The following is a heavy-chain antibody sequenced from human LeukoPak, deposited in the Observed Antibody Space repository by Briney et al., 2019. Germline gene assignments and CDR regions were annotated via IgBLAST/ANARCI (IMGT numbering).Heavy chain of an antibody. CDR2: ISYDGSNK. Sequence: GGSLRLSCAASGFTFSSSAMHWVRQAPGKGLEWVAVISYDGSNKYYADSVKGRFTISRDNSKNTLYMQMNSLRAEDTAVYYCARNYYGSGSYYTPGYWGQGTLVTVSS. CDR3: ARNYYGSGSYYTPGY. V-gene: IGHV3-30*04. J-gene: IGHJ4*02. D-gene: IGHD3-10*01. CDR1: GFTFSSSA.